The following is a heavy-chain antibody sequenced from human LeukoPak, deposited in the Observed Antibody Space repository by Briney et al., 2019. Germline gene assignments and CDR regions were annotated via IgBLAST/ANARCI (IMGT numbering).Heavy chain of an antibody. J-gene: IGHJ4*02. Sequence: PSETLSLTCAVYGGSFSGYYWSWIRQPPGKGLEWIGEINHSGSTNYNPSLKSRVTISVGTSKNQFSLKLSSVTAADTAVYYCAKVKSDFDYWGQGTLVTVSS. CDR2: INHSGST. CDR1: GGSFSGYY. CDR3: AKVKSDFDY. V-gene: IGHV4-34*01.